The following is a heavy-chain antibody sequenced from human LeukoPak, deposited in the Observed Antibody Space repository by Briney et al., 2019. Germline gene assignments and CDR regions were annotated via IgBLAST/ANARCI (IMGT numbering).Heavy chain of an antibody. CDR1: GGSISSSSYY. CDR2: IYYSGST. J-gene: IGHJ6*02. Sequence: SETLSLTCTVSGGSISSSSYYWGWIRQPPGKGLEWNGSIYYSGSTYYNPSLKSRVTISVDTSKNQFSLKLSSVTAADTAVYYCARPRSSGWPYYYYGMDVWGQGTTVTVSS. D-gene: IGHD6-19*01. V-gene: IGHV4-39*01. CDR3: ARPRSSGWPYYYYGMDV.